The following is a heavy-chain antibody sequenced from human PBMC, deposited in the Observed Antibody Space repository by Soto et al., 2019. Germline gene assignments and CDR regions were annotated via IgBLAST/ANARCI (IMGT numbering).Heavy chain of an antibody. CDR2: ITYTGVST. D-gene: IGHD6-13*01. CDR1: EFSFDDYA. CDR3: AKASVWYPYFDS. Sequence: GGSLRLSCAASEFSFDDYAMSWVRQAPGKGLEWVSSITYTGVSTYYADSVKARFTISRDNSKDTLYLQMNSLRAEDTAIYYCAKASVWYPYFDSWGQGTLVTVSS. J-gene: IGHJ4*02. V-gene: IGHV3-23*01.